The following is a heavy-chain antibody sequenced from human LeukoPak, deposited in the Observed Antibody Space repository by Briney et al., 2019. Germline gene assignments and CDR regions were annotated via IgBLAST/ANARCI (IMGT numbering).Heavy chain of an antibody. J-gene: IGHJ4*02. CDR1: GGSIGSSSYY. CDR2: IYYSGST. Sequence: SETLSLTCTVSGGSIGSSSYYWGWIRQPPGKGLEWIGSIYYSGSTYYNPSLKSRVTISVDTSKNQFSLKLSSVTAADTAVYYCATRFLVPTYYFDYWGQGTLVTVSS. CDR3: ATRFLVPTYYFDY. V-gene: IGHV4-39*01. D-gene: IGHD3-3*01.